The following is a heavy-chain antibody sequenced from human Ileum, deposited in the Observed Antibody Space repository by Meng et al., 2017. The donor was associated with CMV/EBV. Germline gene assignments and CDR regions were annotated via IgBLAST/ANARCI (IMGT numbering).Heavy chain of an antibody. CDR2: INWHGGSP. CDR1: GFTFENYG. Sequence: GGSLRLSCAASGFTFENYGMSWVRQAPGRGLEWVSGINWHGGSPDYADSVKGRFTISRDNAKSSLYLQMNSLRAEDTALYHCARFLGYCSSSSCYYDGLDLWGQGTMVTVSS. CDR3: ARFLGYCSSSSCYYDGLDL. V-gene: IGHV3-20*01. J-gene: IGHJ3*01. D-gene: IGHD2-2*01.